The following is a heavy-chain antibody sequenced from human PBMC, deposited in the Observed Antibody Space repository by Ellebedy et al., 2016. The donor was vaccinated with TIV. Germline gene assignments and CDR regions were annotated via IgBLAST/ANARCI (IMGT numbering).Heavy chain of an antibody. Sequence: ASVKVSXKVSGYTLTELSMHWVRQAPGKGLEWMGGFDPEDGETIYAQKFQGRVTMTEDTSTDTAYMELSSLRSEDTAVYYCATVRSWGDYNGAFDIWGQGTMVTVSS. J-gene: IGHJ3*02. CDR2: FDPEDGET. CDR3: ATVRSWGDYNGAFDI. CDR1: GYTLTELS. D-gene: IGHD4-17*01. V-gene: IGHV1-24*01.